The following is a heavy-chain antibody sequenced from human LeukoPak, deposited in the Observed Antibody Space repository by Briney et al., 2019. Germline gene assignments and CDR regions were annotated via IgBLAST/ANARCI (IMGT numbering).Heavy chain of an antibody. J-gene: IGHJ6*02. CDR3: ARSLSYYYYGMDV. D-gene: IGHD2/OR15-2a*01. CDR2: IYPGDSDT. V-gene: IGHV5-51*01. Sequence: GASVKVSCKASGYTFTSYGISWVRQMPGKGLEWMGIIYPGDSDTRYSPSFQGQVTISADKSISTAYLQWSSLKASDTAMYYCARSLSYYYYGMDVWGQGTTVTVSS. CDR1: GYTFTSYG.